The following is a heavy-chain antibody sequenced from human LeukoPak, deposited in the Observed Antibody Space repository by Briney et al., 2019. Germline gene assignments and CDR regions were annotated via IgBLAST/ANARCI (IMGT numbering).Heavy chain of an antibody. J-gene: IGHJ6*02. CDR2: ISYDGSNK. V-gene: IGHV3-30-3*01. D-gene: IGHD4-11*01. Sequence: GGSLRLSCAASGFTFSSYAMHWVRQAPGKGLEWVAVISYDGSNKYYADSVKGRFTISRDSSKNTLYLQMNSLRAEDTAVYYCARDPPGVGADSTDYYYGMDVWGQGTTVTVSS. CDR1: GFTFSSYA. CDR3: ARDPPGVGADSTDYYYGMDV.